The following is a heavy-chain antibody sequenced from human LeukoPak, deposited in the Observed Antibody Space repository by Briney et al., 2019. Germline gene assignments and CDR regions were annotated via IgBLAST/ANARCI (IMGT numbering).Heavy chain of an antibody. CDR3: ARDYYDSSGYQQFDY. Sequence: SSETLSLTCAVYGGSFSGYYWSWIRQPPGKGLEWIGEINHSGSTNYNPSLKSRVTISVDTSKNQFSLKLSSVTAADTAVYYCARDYYDSSGYQQFDYWGQGTLVTVSS. D-gene: IGHD3-22*01. V-gene: IGHV4-34*01. CDR2: INHSGST. CDR1: GGSFSGYY. J-gene: IGHJ4*02.